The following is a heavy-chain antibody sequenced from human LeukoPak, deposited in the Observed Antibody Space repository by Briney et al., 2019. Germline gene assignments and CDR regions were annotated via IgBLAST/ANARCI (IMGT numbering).Heavy chain of an antibody. CDR3: LPNGPNYLMDV. D-gene: IGHD1-7*01. CDR2: IYSFGRT. V-gene: IGHV3-66*02. CDR1: AFTVSGNH. Sequence: PGGSLRLSCAASAFTVSGNHMNWVRQAPGKGLEWVSVIYSFGRTHYADSVKGRFTISRDNSKNTLYLQMSSLRADDTAVYYCLPNGPNYLMDVWGQGTTVTVSS. J-gene: IGHJ6*02.